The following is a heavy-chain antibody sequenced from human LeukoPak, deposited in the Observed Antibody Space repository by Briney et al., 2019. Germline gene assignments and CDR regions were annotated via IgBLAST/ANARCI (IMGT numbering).Heavy chain of an antibody. CDR1: GFTFSSYA. Sequence: GGSLRLSCAAPGFTFSSYAMSWVRQAPGKGLEWVSSISGSGGNTYYIDSVKGRFTISRDNAKNSLYLQMNSLRAEDTAVYYCAKEGRCASGGSCRGKFDPWGQGTLVTVSS. CDR3: AKEGRCASGGSCRGKFDP. J-gene: IGHJ5*02. V-gene: IGHV3-23*01. D-gene: IGHD2-15*01. CDR2: ISGSGGNT.